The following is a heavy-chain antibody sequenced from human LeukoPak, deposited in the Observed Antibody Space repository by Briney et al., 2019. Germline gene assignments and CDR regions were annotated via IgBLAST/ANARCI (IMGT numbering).Heavy chain of an antibody. CDR1: GGSISSSNYY. Sequence: SETLSLTCTVSGGSISSSNYYWGWIRQPPGKGLEWIGNIDYNEITYYNPSLKSRVTISVDTSKTQLSLKLNSVTAADTAVYYCARDRAYYYDSSGYHGAFDIWGQGTLVTVSS. CDR2: IDYNEIT. V-gene: IGHV4-39*07. CDR3: ARDRAYYYDSSGYHGAFDI. J-gene: IGHJ3*02. D-gene: IGHD3-22*01.